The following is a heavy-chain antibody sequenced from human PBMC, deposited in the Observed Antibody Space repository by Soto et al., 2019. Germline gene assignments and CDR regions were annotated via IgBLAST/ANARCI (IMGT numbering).Heavy chain of an antibody. CDR1: GGSISSGGYS. V-gene: IGHV4-30-2*01. D-gene: IGHD2-2*01. CDR3: ARVIRIPAAISTWFDP. J-gene: IGHJ5*02. CDR2: IYHSGST. Sequence: SETLSLTCAVSGGSISSGGYSWSWIRQPPGKGLEWIGYIYHSGSTYYNPSLKSRVTISVDRSKNQFSLKLSSVTAADTAVYYCARVIRIPAAISTWFDPWGQGTLVTVSS.